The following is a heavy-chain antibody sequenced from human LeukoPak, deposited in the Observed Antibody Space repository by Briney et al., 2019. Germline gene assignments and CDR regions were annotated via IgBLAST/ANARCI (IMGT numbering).Heavy chain of an antibody. V-gene: IGHV3-21*01. CDR2: ISSSSSYI. J-gene: IGHJ6*02. D-gene: IGHD2-15*01. CDR1: GFTFSSYS. Sequence: PGESLRLSCAASGFTFSSYSMNWVRQAPGKGLEWVSSISSSSSYIYYADSVKGRFTISRDNAKNSLYLQMNSLRAEDTAVYYCARVGGGSDYYYYGMDVWGQGTTVTVSS. CDR3: ARVGGGSDYYYYGMDV.